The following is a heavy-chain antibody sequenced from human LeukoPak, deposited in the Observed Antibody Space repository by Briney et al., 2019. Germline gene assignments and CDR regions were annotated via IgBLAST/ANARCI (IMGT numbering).Heavy chain of an antibody. CDR1: GFTFSDSW. D-gene: IGHD2-2*03. CDR2: IKQDGSEK. J-gene: IGHJ3*02. Sequence: GGSLRLSCAASGFTFSDSWMTWVRQAPGKGLEWVANIKQDGSEKYYVDSVKGRFTISRDNAKNSLYLQMNSLRAEDTAVYYCARDIRGYCSSTSCYWGDAFDIWGQGTMVTVSS. V-gene: IGHV3-7*04. CDR3: ARDIRGYCSSTSCYWGDAFDI.